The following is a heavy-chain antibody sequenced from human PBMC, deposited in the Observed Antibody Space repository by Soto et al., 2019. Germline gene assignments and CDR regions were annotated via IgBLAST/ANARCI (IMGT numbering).Heavy chain of an antibody. J-gene: IGHJ3*02. Sequence: SETLSLTCPVSGGSISSGDYYWSWIRQPPGKVLEWIGYIYYSGSTYYNPSLKSRVTISVDTSKNQFSLKLSSVTAADTAVYYCASQVSIAARPDAFDIWGQGTMVTVSS. CDR3: ASQVSIAARPDAFDI. CDR1: GGSISSGDYY. CDR2: IYYSGST. D-gene: IGHD6-6*01. V-gene: IGHV4-30-4*01.